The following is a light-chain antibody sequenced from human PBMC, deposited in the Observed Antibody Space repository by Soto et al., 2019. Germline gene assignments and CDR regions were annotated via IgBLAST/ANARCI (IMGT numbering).Light chain of an antibody. V-gene: IGKV1-8*01. J-gene: IGKJ3*01. Sequence: AIRMTQSPSSLSASTGDRVTITCRASQGISSYFASYQQKPGKAPKLLIYAASTLQSGVPSRFGGSGAGTDFTHTSSCLQSADFATYDCQQYYNYPFTFGPGTKVDIK. CDR2: AAS. CDR1: QGISSY. CDR3: QQYYNYPFT.